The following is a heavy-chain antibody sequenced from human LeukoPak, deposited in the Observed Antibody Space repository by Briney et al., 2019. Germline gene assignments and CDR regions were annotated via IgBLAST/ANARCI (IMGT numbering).Heavy chain of an antibody. CDR3: ARRPRYDVWSAPIDY. Sequence: SGTLSLTCAVSGGSISSSNCWSWVRQPPGKGLVWIGEIHHSGSTNYNPSLKSRVTISVDKSKNQFSLKLSSVTAADTAVYYCARRPRYDVWSAPIDYWGQGTLVTVSS. CDR1: GGSISSSNC. V-gene: IGHV4-4*02. J-gene: IGHJ4*02. CDR2: IHHSGST. D-gene: IGHD3-3*01.